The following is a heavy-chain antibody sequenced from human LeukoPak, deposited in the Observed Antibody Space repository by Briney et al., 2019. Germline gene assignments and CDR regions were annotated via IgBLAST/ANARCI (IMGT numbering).Heavy chain of an antibody. D-gene: IGHD6-13*01. J-gene: IGHJ4*02. CDR2: IYTSGST. CDR1: GGSISSYY. CDR3: AGSIAAAGPDDY. Sequence: SETLSLTCTVSGGSISSYYWSWIRQPAGKGLEWIGRIYTSGSTNYNPSLKSRVTISVYTSKNQFSPRLSSVTAADTAVYYCAGSIAAAGPDDYWGQGTLVTVSS. V-gene: IGHV4-4*07.